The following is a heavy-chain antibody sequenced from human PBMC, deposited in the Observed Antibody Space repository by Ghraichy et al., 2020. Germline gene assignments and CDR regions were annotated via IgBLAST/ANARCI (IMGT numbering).Heavy chain of an antibody. D-gene: IGHD3-9*01. Sequence: LSLTCAASGFTFSSYAMSWVRQAPGKGLEWVSAISGSGGSTYYADSVKGRFTISRDNSKNTLYLQMNSLRAEDTAVYYCAKDPGSRSALTGYYDTYWGQGTLVTVSS. CDR3: AKDPGSRSALTGYYDTY. V-gene: IGHV3-23*01. J-gene: IGHJ4*02. CDR2: ISGSGGST. CDR1: GFTFSSYA.